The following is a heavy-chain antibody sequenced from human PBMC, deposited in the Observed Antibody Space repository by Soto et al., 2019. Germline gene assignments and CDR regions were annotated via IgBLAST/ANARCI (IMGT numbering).Heavy chain of an antibody. CDR1: GFTFDDYG. V-gene: IGHV3-20*04. CDR3: ARGGQAVAGTRDYYYYGMDV. D-gene: IGHD6-19*01. J-gene: IGHJ6*02. Sequence: PGGSLRLSCAASGFTFDDYGMSWVRQAPGKGLEWVSGINWNGGSTGYADSVKGRFTISRDNAKNSLYLQMNSLRAEDTALYYCARGGQAVAGTRDYYYYGMDVWGQGTTVTVSS. CDR2: INWNGGST.